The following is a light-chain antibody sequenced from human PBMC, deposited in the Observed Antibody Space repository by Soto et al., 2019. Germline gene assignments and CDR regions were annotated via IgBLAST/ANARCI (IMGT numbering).Light chain of an antibody. V-gene: IGKV1-5*03. CDR1: QNINSD. CDR2: RAS. Sequence: DVQMTQSPSTLSASVGDRVTITCRASQNINSDLAWYQQKPGKAPQLLIYRASSLESGVSSRFSGSGSGTEFTLTITSLQPDDFATYYCQQHNNYWTFGHGTRVDIK. J-gene: IGKJ1*01. CDR3: QQHNNYWT.